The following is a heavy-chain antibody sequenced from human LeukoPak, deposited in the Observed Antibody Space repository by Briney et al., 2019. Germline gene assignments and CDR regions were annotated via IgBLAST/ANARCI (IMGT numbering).Heavy chain of an antibody. J-gene: IGHJ4*02. CDR1: GGSISSYY. CDR3: ASTSGTTSRPFDY. CDR2: IYSSGST. Sequence: SETLSLTCTVSGGSISSYYWNWIRQPPGKGLEWIGYIYSSGSTNYNPSLKSRVTISLDTSKNQFSLKLSSVTAADTAVYYCASTSGTTSRPFDYWGQGTLVTVSS. V-gene: IGHV4-4*09. D-gene: IGHD1-1*01.